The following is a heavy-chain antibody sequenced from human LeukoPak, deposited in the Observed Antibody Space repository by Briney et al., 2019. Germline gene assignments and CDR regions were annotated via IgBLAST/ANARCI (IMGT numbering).Heavy chain of an antibody. Sequence: GESLKISCKGSGYSFTTYWTGWVRRIPGKGLGWMGIIYPGDSDTRYSPSFQGQVTISADKSISTAYLQWSSLKASDTAMYYCARQRDHWFDPWGQGTLVTVSS. CDR3: ARQRDHWFDP. J-gene: IGHJ5*02. CDR1: GYSFTTYW. V-gene: IGHV5-51*01. D-gene: IGHD5-24*01. CDR2: IYPGDSDT.